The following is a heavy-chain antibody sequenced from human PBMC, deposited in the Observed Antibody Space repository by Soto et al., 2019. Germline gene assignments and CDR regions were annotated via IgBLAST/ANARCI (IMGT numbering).Heavy chain of an antibody. CDR3: ARHEGYGIFDY. D-gene: IGHD5-18*01. CDR2: IYYSGST. Sequence: QLQLQESGPGLVKPSETLSLTCTVSGGSISSSSYYWGWIRQPPGKGLEWIGSIYYSGSTYYNPSLKSRVTISVDTSKNQFSLKLSSVTAADTAVYYCARHEGYGIFDYWGQGTLVTVSS. CDR1: GGSISSSSYY. J-gene: IGHJ4*02. V-gene: IGHV4-39*01.